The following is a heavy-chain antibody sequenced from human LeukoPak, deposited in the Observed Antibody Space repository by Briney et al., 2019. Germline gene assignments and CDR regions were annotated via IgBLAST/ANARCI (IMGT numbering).Heavy chain of an antibody. J-gene: IGHJ4*02. V-gene: IGHV1-18*01. CDR2: ISAYNGNT. CDR1: GCPFTSYG. CDR3: ARMPYGSRSHGY. Sequence: ASVKVSCKAAGCPFTSYGISWVRQAPGQGLEWMGWISAYNGNTNYAQKLQGRVTMTTDTSTSTAYMELRSLRSDDTAVYYCARMPYGSRSHGYWGQRTLVTVSS. D-gene: IGHD2-15*01.